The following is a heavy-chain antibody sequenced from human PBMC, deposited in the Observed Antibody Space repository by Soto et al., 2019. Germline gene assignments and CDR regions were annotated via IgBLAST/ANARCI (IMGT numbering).Heavy chain of an antibody. J-gene: IGHJ1*01. CDR1: GGSISSGGYY. CDR3: ASNYYDSSGYPDWFQH. V-gene: IGHV4-31*03. Sequence: PSETLSLTCTVSGGSISSGGYYWSWIRQHPGKGLEWIGYIYYSGSTYYNPSLKSRVTISVDTSKNQFSLKLSSVTAADTAVYYCASNYYDSSGYPDWFQHWGQGTLVTVSS. D-gene: IGHD3-22*01. CDR2: IYYSGST.